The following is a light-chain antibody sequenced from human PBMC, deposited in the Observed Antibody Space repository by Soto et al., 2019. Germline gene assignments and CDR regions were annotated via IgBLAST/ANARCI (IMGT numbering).Light chain of an antibody. J-gene: IGKJ1*01. V-gene: IGKV3-15*01. CDR3: QQYNNWPPWT. CDR1: QSVSSSY. Sequence: EIVMTQSPATLSVSPGERATLSCRASQSVSSSYLAWYQQKPGQAPRLLIYDASTRATGIPDRFSGSGSETEFTLTISSLQSEDYAIYYCQQYNNWPPWTFGQGTKVDI. CDR2: DAS.